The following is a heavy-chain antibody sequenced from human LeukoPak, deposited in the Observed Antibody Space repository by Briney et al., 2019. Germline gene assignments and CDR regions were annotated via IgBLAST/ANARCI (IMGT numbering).Heavy chain of an antibody. J-gene: IGHJ4*02. D-gene: IGHD2-15*01. CDR3: ARGGGCSGGSCYRPFDY. CDR1: GGSISSGGYS. Sequence: SETLSLTCAVSGGSISSGGYSWSWIRQPPGKGLEWIGYTYHSGSTYYNPSLKSRVTISVDRSKNQFSLKLSSVTAADTAVYYCARGGGCSGGSCYRPFDYWGQGTLVTVPS. V-gene: IGHV4-30-2*01. CDR2: TYHSGST.